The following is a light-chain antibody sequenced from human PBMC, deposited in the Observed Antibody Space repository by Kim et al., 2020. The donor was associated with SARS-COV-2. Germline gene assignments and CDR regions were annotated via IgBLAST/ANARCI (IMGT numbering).Light chain of an antibody. Sequence: APVGDRVTITCRASQSVSSWLNWYQQKPGKAPHLLIYKTSTLQSGVPPRFSGSASGTDFTLTISSLQPEDFATYYCQQSYNFPRTFGQGTKVDIK. J-gene: IGKJ1*01. V-gene: IGKV1-39*01. CDR3: QQSYNFPRT. CDR1: QSVSSW. CDR2: KTS.